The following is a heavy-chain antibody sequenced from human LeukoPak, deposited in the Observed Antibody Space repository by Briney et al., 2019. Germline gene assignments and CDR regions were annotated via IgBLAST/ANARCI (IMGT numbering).Heavy chain of an antibody. CDR2: IEQDGSEK. V-gene: IGHV3-7*01. D-gene: IGHD1-26*01. CDR1: GITFSSYW. CDR3: AGLLYREYYFDY. Sequence: SGGSLRLSCAASGITFSSYWMSWVRQAPGKGLEWVANIEQDGSEKYYVDSVKGRFTISRDNAKNSLYLQMNSLRAEDTAVYYCAGLLYREYYFDYWGQGTLVTVSS. J-gene: IGHJ4*02.